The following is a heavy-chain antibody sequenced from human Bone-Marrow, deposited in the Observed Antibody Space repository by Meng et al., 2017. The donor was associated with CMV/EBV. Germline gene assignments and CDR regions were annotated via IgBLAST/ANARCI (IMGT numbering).Heavy chain of an antibody. J-gene: IGHJ6*02. CDR2: IIPIFGTA. V-gene: IGHV1-69*05. CDR1: GGTFSSYT. Sequence: SVKVSCKASGGTFSSYTISWVRQAPGQGLEWMGGIIPIFGTANYAQKFQGRVTITTDESTSTAYMELSSLRSEDTAVYYCARDSALTRVGMDVWGQGTTVTVSS. D-gene: IGHD4-17*01. CDR3: ARDSALTRVGMDV.